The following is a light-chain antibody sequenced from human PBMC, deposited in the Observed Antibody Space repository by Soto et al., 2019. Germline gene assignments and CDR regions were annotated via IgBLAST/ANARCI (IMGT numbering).Light chain of an antibody. J-gene: IGKJ5*01. CDR3: QQYNNWPIT. CDR1: QSISSS. CDR2: GAS. V-gene: IGKV3D-15*01. Sequence: EILLTQSPGRLSLSPGARASLSCGASQSISSSFLAWYQQKPGQAPRLLIYGASTRATGIPDRFSGGGSGTEFTLTISSLQSEDFAVYYCQQYNNWPITFGQGTRLEIK.